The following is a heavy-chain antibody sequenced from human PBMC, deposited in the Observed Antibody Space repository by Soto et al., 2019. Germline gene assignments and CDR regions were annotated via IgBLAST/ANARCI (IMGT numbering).Heavy chain of an antibody. Sequence: ETLSRACAVSGVSISISNWGSLVRQSPVNGLVLIGEIHHSETTNYNGSLKSRGAMAVDKSKNQIALKLSCVTGAATGLYYRAMVIMGESDDAFDICGQGKMVTVSS. D-gene: IGHD2-21*01. J-gene: IGHJ3*02. V-gene: IGHV4-4*02. CDR2: IHHSETT. CDR1: GVSISISNW. CDR3: AMVIMGESDDAFDI.